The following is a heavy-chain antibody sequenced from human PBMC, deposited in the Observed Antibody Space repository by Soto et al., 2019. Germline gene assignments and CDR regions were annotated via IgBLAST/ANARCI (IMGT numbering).Heavy chain of an antibody. D-gene: IGHD1-26*01. Sequence: PGGSLRLSCAASGFTFSSYGMHWVRQAPGKGLEWVAVISYDGSNKYYADSVKGRFTISRDNSKNTLYLQMNSLRAEDTAVYYCATDSIVGAPGWFDPWGQGTRVTVSS. CDR1: GFTFSSYG. J-gene: IGHJ5*02. CDR3: ATDSIVGAPGWFDP. CDR2: ISYDGSNK. V-gene: IGHV3-30*03.